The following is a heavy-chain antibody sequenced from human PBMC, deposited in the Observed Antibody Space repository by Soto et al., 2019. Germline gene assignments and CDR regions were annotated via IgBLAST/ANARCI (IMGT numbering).Heavy chain of an antibody. Sequence: EVQLLESGGDLVQPGGSLRLSCAVSGFTFSSYGMNWVRQAPGKGLEWVSGISADGDSTYYADSVKGRFTISRDNSKNTLYLQMNSLRAEDTAVYYCANPVPYNSVNDAFDVWGQGTMLTVSS. D-gene: IGHD1-20*01. CDR3: ANPVPYNSVNDAFDV. J-gene: IGHJ3*01. CDR2: ISADGDST. V-gene: IGHV3-23*01. CDR1: GFTFSSYG.